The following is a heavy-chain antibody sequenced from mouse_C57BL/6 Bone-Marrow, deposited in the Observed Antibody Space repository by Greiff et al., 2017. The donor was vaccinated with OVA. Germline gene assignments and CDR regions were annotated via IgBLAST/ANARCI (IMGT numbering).Heavy chain of an antibody. V-gene: IGHV14-1*01. Sequence: VQLQQSGAELVRPGASVKLSCTASGFNIKDYYMHWVKQRPEQGLEWIGRIDPEDGDTEYAPKFQGKATMTADTSSNTAYLQRSSLTSEDTAVYYCTTSWSLEDYFDYWGQGTTLTVSS. CDR1: GFNIKDYY. J-gene: IGHJ2*01. CDR3: TTSWSLEDYFDY. CDR2: IDPEDGDT.